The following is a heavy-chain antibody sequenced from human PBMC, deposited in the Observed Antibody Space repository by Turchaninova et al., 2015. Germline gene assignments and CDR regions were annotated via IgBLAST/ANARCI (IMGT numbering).Heavy chain of an antibody. CDR1: GGSFSGYY. V-gene: IGHV4-34*01. CDR2: ITHSGNT. D-gene: IGHD6-19*01. J-gene: IGHJ4*02. Sequence: QVQLQQWGAGLLKPSETLSLTCAVYGGSFSGYYWSWIRQPPGKGLEWIGEITHSGNTNYHPSLKSRVIISVDTSGNQFSLTRRSVTAADTAVYYCARGLDNSGWSPFEYWGQGTLVTVSS. CDR3: ARGLDNSGWSPFEY.